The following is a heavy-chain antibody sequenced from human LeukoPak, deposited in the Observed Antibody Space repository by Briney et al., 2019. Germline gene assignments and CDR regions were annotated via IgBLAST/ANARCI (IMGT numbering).Heavy chain of an antibody. Sequence: SETLSLTCAVYGGSFSGYYWGWIRQPPGKGLEWIGEINHSGSTNYNPSLKSRVTISVDTSKNQFSLKLSSVTAADTAVYYCARTAAWARGYFDYWGQGTLVTVSS. V-gene: IGHV4-34*01. CDR1: GGSFSGYY. CDR3: ARTAAWARGYFDY. D-gene: IGHD3-16*01. J-gene: IGHJ4*02. CDR2: INHSGST.